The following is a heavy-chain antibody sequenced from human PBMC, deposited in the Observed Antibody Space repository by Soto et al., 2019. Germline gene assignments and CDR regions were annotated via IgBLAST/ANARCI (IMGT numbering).Heavy chain of an antibody. CDR1: GFTFSSYT. J-gene: IGHJ6*02. V-gene: IGHV3-64D*08. Sequence: PEGCLGRSGSTSGFTFSSYTMHWVRPAPGKGPEYVSAISSNGGSTYYADSVKGRFTISRDNSKNTLYLQMSSLRAEDTAVYYCVKGKLERRMILYYYGMDVWGRGTTFTVSS. CDR3: VKGKLERRMILYYYGMDV. CDR2: ISSNGGST. D-gene: IGHD1-1*01.